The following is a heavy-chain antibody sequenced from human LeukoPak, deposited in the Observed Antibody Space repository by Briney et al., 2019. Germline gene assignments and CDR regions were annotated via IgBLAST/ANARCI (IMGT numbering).Heavy chain of an antibody. CDR3: ARDAISRGIIDY. V-gene: IGHV1-2*02. CDR2: INTDSGGT. J-gene: IGHJ4*02. CDR1: GYSFTGYY. D-gene: IGHD3-10*01. Sequence: ASVNVSCKASGYSFTGYYVHWVRQAPGQGLERMGWINTDSGGTNFEQKFQGRVTMTRDTSITTAYMELSRLTSDDTAVYYCARDAISRGIIDYWGQGTLVTVSS.